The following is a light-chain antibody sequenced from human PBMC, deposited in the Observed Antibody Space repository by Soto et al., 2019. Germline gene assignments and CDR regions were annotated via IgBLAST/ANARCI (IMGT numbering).Light chain of an antibody. CDR3: KSHDSNLSARYV. Sequence: QSVLTQPPSVSGAPGQRVTISCTGSSSNIGAGYDVHWYQQRPGTAPKLLIFGNINRPSGVPDRFSGSKSGTSASLAITGLQAEDEGDYYCKSHDSNLSARYVFGTGTKVTVL. V-gene: IGLV1-40*01. CDR2: GNI. J-gene: IGLJ1*01. CDR1: SSNIGAGYD.